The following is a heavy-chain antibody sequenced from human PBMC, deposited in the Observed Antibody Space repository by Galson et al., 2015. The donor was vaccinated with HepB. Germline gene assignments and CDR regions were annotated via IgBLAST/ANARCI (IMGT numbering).Heavy chain of an antibody. CDR2: ISWDGSDK. V-gene: IGHV3-30*03. J-gene: IGHJ4*02. Sequence: SLRLSCAASGFTFSSYAMHWVRQAPGKGLEWVALISWDGSDKYYTDSVEGRFTISRDNSKNTLFLQSHSLRPDDTTVYYCARGHHILVVGPTFDYWGQGTLLTVSS. CDR3: ARGHHILVVGPTFDY. D-gene: IGHD1-26*01. CDR1: GFTFSSYA.